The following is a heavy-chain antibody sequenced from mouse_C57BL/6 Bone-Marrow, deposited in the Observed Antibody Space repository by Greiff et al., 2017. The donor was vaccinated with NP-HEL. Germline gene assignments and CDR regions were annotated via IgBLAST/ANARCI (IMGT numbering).Heavy chain of an antibody. J-gene: IGHJ3*01. CDR1: GYTFTDYE. CDR3: TPTAQATAY. CDR2: IDPETGGT. V-gene: IGHV1-15*01. Sequence: QVQLKESGAELVRPGASVTLSCKASGYTFTDYEMHWVKQTPVHGLEWIGAIDPETGGTAYNQKFKGKAILTADKSSSTAYMELRSLTSEDSAGYYCTPTAQATAYGGQGTLVTVAA. D-gene: IGHD3-2*02.